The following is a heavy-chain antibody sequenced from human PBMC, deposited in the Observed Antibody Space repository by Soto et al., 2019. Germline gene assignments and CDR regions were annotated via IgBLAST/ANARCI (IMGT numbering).Heavy chain of an antibody. Sequence: GGSLRLSCEASGFTFSGYSMNWVRQAPGKGLEWVSYITSSSGAIYYADSVKGRFTISRDNAKNSLYLEMNSLRDDDTAVYYCARGLGVAGRIGGFDPWGQGTLVTVSS. CDR3: ARGLGVAGRIGGFDP. D-gene: IGHD6-19*01. J-gene: IGHJ5*02. CDR2: ITSSSGAI. CDR1: GFTFSGYS. V-gene: IGHV3-48*02.